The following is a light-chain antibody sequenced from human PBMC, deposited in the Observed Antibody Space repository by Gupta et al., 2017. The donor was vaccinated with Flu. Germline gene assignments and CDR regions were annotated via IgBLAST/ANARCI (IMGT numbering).Light chain of an antibody. CDR3: QQRSNWPPIT. CDR1: QSVNNY. V-gene: IGKV3-11*01. Sequence: ATLSLSPGERATLSCRASQSVNNYLAWYQHKPGQAPRLLIYEASNRATGIPVRFSGSGSGTDFTVTISSLEPEDFAVYYCQQRSNWPPITFGQGTRLEIK. CDR2: EAS. J-gene: IGKJ5*01.